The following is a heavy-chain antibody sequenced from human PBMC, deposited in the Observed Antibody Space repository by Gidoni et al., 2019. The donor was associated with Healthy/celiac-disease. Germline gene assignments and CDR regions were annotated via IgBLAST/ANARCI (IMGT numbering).Heavy chain of an antibody. CDR2: ISYDGSNK. V-gene: IGHV3-30*03. Sequence: QVQLVDSGGGVVQPGLSLILSCAASGFTFSSYGMHWGRQAPGKGLEWVAVISYDGSNKYYADSVKGRFTISRDNSKNTLYLQMNSLRAEDTAVYYCASGNNWNDEGLYYWGQGTLVTVSS. CDR1: GFTFSSYG. D-gene: IGHD1-1*01. CDR3: ASGNNWNDEGLYY. J-gene: IGHJ4*02.